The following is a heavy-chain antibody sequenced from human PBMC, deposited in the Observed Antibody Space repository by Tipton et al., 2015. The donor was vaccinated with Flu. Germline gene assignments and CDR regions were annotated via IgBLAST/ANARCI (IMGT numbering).Heavy chain of an antibody. Sequence: PSLTCTVSGGSISSGGAYWSWIRQHPGKGLEWIATIHRSGSTKYNPSLKSRVTISVDTSKNHFSLEMRSVTAADMAVYYCARGTGARSSGADDWGQGTLVTVSS. CDR3: ARGTGARSSGADD. V-gene: IGHV4-39*02. D-gene: IGHD6-6*01. CDR1: GGSISSGGAY. CDR2: IHRSGST. J-gene: IGHJ4*02.